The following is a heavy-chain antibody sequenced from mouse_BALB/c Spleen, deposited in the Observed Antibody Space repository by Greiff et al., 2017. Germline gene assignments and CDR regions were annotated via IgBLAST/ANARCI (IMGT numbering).Heavy chain of an antibody. V-gene: IGHV1-15*01. J-gene: IGHJ1*01. Sequence: QVQLKESGAELVRPGASVTLSCKASGYTFTDYEMHWVKQTPVHGLEWIGAIDPETGGTAYNQKFKGKATLTADKSSSTAYMELRSLTSEDSAVYYCTRGGNYDWYFDVWGAGTTVTVSS. D-gene: IGHD1-1*01. CDR2: IDPETGGT. CDR3: TRGGNYDWYFDV. CDR1: GYTFTDYE.